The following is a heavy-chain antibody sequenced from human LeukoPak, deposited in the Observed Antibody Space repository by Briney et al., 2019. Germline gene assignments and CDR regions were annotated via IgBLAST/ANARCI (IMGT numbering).Heavy chain of an antibody. V-gene: IGHV6-1*01. J-gene: IGHJ6*02. CDR3: ARDGPELRFLETSYYYYYGMDV. CDR2: TYYRSKWYN. Sequence: SQTLSLTCAISGGSVSSNSAAWNWIRQSPSRGLEWLGRTYYRSKWYNDYAVSVKSRITINPDTSKNQFSLQLNSVTPEDTAVYYCARDGPELRFLETSYYYYYGMDVWGQGTTVTVSS. D-gene: IGHD3-3*01. CDR1: GGSVSSNSAA.